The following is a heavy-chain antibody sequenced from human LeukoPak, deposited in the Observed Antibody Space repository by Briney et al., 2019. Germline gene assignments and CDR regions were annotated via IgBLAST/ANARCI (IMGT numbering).Heavy chain of an antibody. CDR3: ATVDGDTPHVRPFDP. D-gene: IGHD5-18*01. CDR2: VDPEDGKT. Sequence: ASVKASCKASVYTFTDYYMQWVHQAPGKGLEWMGRVDPEDGKTIYAERFQGRLTITADTSTDTVYMELSSLRSEDTAVYYCATVDGDTPHVRPFDPWGQGTLVTVSS. V-gene: IGHV1-69-2*01. CDR1: VYTFTDYY. J-gene: IGHJ5*02.